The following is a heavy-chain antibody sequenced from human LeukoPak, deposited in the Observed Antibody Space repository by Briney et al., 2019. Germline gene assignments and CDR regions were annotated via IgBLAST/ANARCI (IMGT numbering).Heavy chain of an antibody. V-gene: IGHV4-31*03. CDR2: IYYSGST. Sequence: PSQTLSLTCTVSGGSISSGGYYWSWIRQHPGKGLEWIGYIYYSGSTYYNPSLKSRVTISVDTSKNQFSLKLSSVTAADTAVYYCAGTRLTTRYFDYWGQGTLVTVSS. D-gene: IGHD4-11*01. J-gene: IGHJ4*02. CDR1: GGSISSGGYY. CDR3: AGTRLTTRYFDY.